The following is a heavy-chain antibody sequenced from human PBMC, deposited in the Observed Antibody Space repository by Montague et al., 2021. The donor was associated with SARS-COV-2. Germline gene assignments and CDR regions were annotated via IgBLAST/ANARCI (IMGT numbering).Heavy chain of an antibody. D-gene: IGHD6-19*01. Sequence: SLRLSCAASRFTFSSYAMSWVRQAPGKGLEWVSGITASGSTTFYADSVRGRFTISRDNSKNTLYLQMNSLRAEDTAVYYCAKVIRSSGWYSDNWGQGTLVTVSS. CDR1: RFTFSSYA. CDR2: ITASGSTT. CDR3: AKVIRSSGWYSDN. J-gene: IGHJ4*02. V-gene: IGHV3-23*01.